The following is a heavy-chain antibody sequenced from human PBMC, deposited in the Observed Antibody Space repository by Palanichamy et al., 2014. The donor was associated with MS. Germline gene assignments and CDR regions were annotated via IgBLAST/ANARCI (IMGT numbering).Heavy chain of an antibody. CDR1: GFTFSDYY. J-gene: IGHJ4*02. V-gene: IGHV3-11*01. CDR3: ARLPENSGYQTPAIDY. D-gene: IGHD5-12*01. CDR2: ISTSGSTI. Sequence: QVQLVESGGGLVKPGGSLGLSCAASGFTFSDYYMSWIRQAPGKGLEWVSYISTSGSTIYSADSVKGRFTISRDNAKNSLYLQMTSLRAEDTAVYYCARLPENSGYQTPAIDYWGQGTLVTVSS.